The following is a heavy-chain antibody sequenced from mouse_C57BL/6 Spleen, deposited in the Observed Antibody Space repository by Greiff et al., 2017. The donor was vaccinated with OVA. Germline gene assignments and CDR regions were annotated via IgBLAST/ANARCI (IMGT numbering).Heavy chain of an antibody. CDR3: ARLLTGTNYAMDY. CDR1: GFTFSSYG. D-gene: IGHD4-1*01. Sequence: EVKLMESGGDLVKPGGSLKLSCAASGFTFSSYGMSWVRQTPDKRLEWVATISSGGSYTYYPDSVKGRFTISRDNAKNTLYLQMSSLKSEDTAMYYCARLLTGTNYAMDYWGQGTSVTVSS. J-gene: IGHJ4*01. V-gene: IGHV5-6*01. CDR2: ISSGGSYT.